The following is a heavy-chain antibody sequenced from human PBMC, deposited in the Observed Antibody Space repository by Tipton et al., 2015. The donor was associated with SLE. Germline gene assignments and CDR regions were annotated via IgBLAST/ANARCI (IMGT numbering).Heavy chain of an antibody. D-gene: IGHD4-17*01. CDR2: IYYSGST. CDR3: VRETDFGDSYDAFDI. J-gene: IGHJ3*02. V-gene: IGHV4-39*07. CDR1: GGSISSSSYY. Sequence: TLSLTCTVPGGSISSSSYYWGWIRQPPGKGLEWIGSIYYSGSTYYNPSLKSRVTISVDTSKNQFSLKLSSVTAADTAVYYCVRETDFGDSYDAFDIWGQGTMVTVSS.